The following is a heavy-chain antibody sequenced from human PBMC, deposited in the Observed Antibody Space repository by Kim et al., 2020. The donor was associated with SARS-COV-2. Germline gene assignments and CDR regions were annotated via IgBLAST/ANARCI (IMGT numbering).Heavy chain of an antibody. Sequence: GGSLRLSCAASTFAFSIYEMNWLRQAPGKGLEWLSYISNTGHTDYYAESIEGRFTISRDNANNSLFLQMDSLRVEDTAVYYCALLMPRETSFNIWGQGT. V-gene: IGHV3-48*03. CDR3: ALLMPRETSFNI. CDR2: ISNTGHTD. D-gene: IGHD2-2*01. J-gene: IGHJ3*02. CDR1: TFAFSIYE.